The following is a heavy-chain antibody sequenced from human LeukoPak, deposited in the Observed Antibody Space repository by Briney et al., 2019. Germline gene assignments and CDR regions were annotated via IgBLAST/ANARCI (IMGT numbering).Heavy chain of an antibody. J-gene: IGHJ5*02. D-gene: IGHD5-12*01. CDR3: ARVDYSGYDTRGWFDP. CDR2: IYYSGST. CDR1: GGSISTHY. V-gene: IGHV4-59*11. Sequence: SETLSLTCTVSGGSISTHYWSWIRQPPGKGLEWIGYIYYSGSTNYNPSLRSRVTISVDTSKDQFSLKLSSVTAADTAVYYCARVDYSGYDTRGWFDPWGQGTLVTVSS.